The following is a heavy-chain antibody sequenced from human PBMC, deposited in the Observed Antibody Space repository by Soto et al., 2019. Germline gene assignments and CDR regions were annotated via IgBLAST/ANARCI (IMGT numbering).Heavy chain of an antibody. CDR1: GGSINSVS. CDR2: IHYSGST. D-gene: IGHD2-2*01. CDR3: ARARYQLLHPYYYGMDV. Sequence: SETLSLTCTVFGGSINSVSLRWIRQSPVKGLAWIGYIHYSGSTKSPPSLTSRVTISVDTSRNQVSLKLSSVTAADSAVYFCARARYQLLHPYYYGMDVWGQGTTVTVSS. J-gene: IGHJ6*02. V-gene: IGHV4-59*01.